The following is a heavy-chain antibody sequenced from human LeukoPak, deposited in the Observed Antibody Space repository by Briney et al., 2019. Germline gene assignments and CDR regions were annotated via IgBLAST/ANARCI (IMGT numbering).Heavy chain of an antibody. J-gene: IGHJ4*02. CDR3: ARHRFGGFYYFDY. V-gene: IGHV4-39*01. Sequence: SETLSLTCTVSGGSISSSSYFWGWIRHPPGTWLEWIGSIYYSGSTYYNPSLKSRVTISVDTSKNQFSLKLTSVTASDTAVYYCARHRFGGFYYFDYWGQGTLVTVSS. CDR2: IYYSGST. D-gene: IGHD3-10*01. CDR1: GGSISSSSYF.